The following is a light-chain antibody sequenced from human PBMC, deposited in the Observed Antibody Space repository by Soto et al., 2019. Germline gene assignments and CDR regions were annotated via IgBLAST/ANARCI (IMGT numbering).Light chain of an antibody. CDR2: AAS. V-gene: IGKV1-6*01. J-gene: IGKJ1*01. CDR1: QGIKND. Sequence: AIKMTQSPSSLSASVGDRVTITCRASQGIKNDLGWYQQKPGKAPKLLIYAASSLQSGVPSRFSGSGSGTDFTLTISSLQPDDFATYYCLQDYTYPLTFGQGTMVDI. CDR3: LQDYTYPLT.